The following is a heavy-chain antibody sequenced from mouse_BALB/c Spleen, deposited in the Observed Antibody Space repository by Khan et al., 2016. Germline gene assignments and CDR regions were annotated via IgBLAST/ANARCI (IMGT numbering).Heavy chain of an antibody. J-gene: IGHJ3*01. Sequence: QIQLVQSGPELKKPGETVKISCKASGYTFTNYGMNLVKQAPGKGLKWMGWINTYTGEPTYADDFKGRFAFSLETSASTAYLQINNRKNEDTATYFCARDFGSSYGWFAYWGQGTLVTVSA. CDR2: INTYTGEP. V-gene: IGHV9-3-1*01. CDR1: GYTFTNYG. D-gene: IGHD1-1*01. CDR3: ARDFGSSYGWFAY.